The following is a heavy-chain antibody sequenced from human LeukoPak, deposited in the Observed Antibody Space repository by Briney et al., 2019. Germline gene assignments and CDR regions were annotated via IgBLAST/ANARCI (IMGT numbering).Heavy chain of an antibody. CDR2: ISSSSYI. Sequence: GGSLRLSCAASGFTFSSYSMNWVRQAPGKGLEWVSSISSSSYIYYADSVKGRFTISRDNAKNSLYLQMNSLRAEDTAVYYCAASPGIAAAGTGGGQGTLVTVSS. V-gene: IGHV3-21*01. D-gene: IGHD6-13*01. CDR1: GFTFSSYS. CDR3: AASPGIAAAGTG. J-gene: IGHJ4*02.